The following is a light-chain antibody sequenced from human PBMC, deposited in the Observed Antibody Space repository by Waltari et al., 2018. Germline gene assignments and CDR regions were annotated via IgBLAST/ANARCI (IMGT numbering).Light chain of an antibody. CDR3: KQYYRIPRT. Sequence: DIMMTQSPDSLAVSLGERATINCKSSQSVLYSSNNRNYLAWYQQKPGQPPKLLIYWASTRESGVPDRFSGSGSGTDFTLTISSLQAEDVAVYSCKQYYRIPRTFGQGTKVEVK. V-gene: IGKV4-1*01. CDR2: WAS. J-gene: IGKJ1*01. CDR1: QSVLYSSNNRNY.